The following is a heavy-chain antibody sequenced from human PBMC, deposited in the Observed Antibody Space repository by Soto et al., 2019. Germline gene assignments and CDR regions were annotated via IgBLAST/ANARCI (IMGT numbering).Heavy chain of an antibody. CDR1: GYTFTSYY. CDR2: INPSGGST. CDR3: ARGGWGYRSGYANFDY. D-gene: IGHD6-19*01. V-gene: IGHV1-46*01. Sequence: QVQLVQSGAEVKKPGASVKVSCKASGYTFTSYYMHWVRQAPGQGLEWMGIINPSGGSTSYAQKFQGRVTMTRDTSTSTVYMELSSLRSEDTAVYYCARGGWGYRSGYANFDYWGQGTLVTVSS. J-gene: IGHJ4*02.